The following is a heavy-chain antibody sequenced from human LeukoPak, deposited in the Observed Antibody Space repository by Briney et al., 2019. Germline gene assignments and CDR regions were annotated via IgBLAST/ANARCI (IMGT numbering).Heavy chain of an antibody. V-gene: IGHV1-2*02. CDR2: INPNSGGT. CDR1: GYTFTGYY. D-gene: IGHD3-22*01. Sequence: ASVKVSCKAPGYTFTGYYMHWVRQAPGQGLEWMGWINPNSGGTNYAQKFQGRVTMTRDTSISTAYMELSRLRSDDTAVYYCARVPGYYDSSGPNYWGQGTLVTVSS. CDR3: ARVPGYYDSSGPNY. J-gene: IGHJ4*02.